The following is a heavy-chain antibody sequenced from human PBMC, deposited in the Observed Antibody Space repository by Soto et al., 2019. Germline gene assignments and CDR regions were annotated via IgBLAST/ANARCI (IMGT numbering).Heavy chain of an antibody. V-gene: IGHV5-51*01. CDR1: GYTFTSYW. Sequence: PGESLKISCKGSGYTFTSYWIGWVRQMPGKGLGWVGIIEPGDSETRYSPSFQGQVTISTDKSISTAYLQWTSLKAADSAMYYCGRLSAVYPFRGMDVWGQGTTVTVSS. J-gene: IGHJ6*02. D-gene: IGHD2-8*01. CDR3: GRLSAVYPFRGMDV. CDR2: IEPGDSET.